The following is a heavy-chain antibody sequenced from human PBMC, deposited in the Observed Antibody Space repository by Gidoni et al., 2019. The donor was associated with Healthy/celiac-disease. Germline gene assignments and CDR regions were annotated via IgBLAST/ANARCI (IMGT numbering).Heavy chain of an antibody. CDR2: IYYSGST. CDR3: ARGNDYYDSSGYCNWFDP. D-gene: IGHD3-22*01. J-gene: IGHJ5*02. CDR1: DSISSGGYY. Sequence: DSISSGGYYWSWIRQHPGKGLEWIGYIYYSGSTYYNPSLKSRVTISVDTSKNQFSLKLSSVTAADTAVYYCARGNDYYDSSGYCNWFDPWGQGTLVTVSS. V-gene: IGHV4-31*02.